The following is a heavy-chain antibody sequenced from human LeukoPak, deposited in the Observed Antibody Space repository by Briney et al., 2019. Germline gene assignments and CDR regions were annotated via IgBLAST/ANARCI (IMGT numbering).Heavy chain of an antibody. CDR2: IWYDGINK. CDR1: GFTFSNYC. Sequence: PGRSLRLFCAASGFTFSNYCMHWVSQAPGKGLEWVAIIWYDGINKYYADSVKGRFTISRDNSRNTLYLQMDSLRVEDTAVYFCARDSLGGDYWGQGTLVTVSS. V-gene: IGHV3-33*01. J-gene: IGHJ4*02. D-gene: IGHD3-16*01. CDR3: ARDSLGGDY.